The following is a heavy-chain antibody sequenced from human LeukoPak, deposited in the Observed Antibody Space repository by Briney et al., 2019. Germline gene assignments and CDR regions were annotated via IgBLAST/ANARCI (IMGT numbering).Heavy chain of an antibody. CDR2: IYTSGST. D-gene: IGHD3-9*01. J-gene: IGHJ4*02. Sequence: PSETLSLTCTVSGGSISSYYWSWIRQPAGKGLEWIGRIYTSGSTNYNPSLKSRVTMSVDTSKSQFSLKLSSVTAADTAVYYCARAGGYYDISTHDYWGQGTLVTVSS. V-gene: IGHV4-4*07. CDR1: GGSISSYY. CDR3: ARAGGYYDISTHDY.